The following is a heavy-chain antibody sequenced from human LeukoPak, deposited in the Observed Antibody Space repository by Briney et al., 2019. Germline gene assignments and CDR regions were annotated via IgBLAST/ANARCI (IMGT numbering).Heavy chain of an antibody. CDR3: GREGAGNSPLDS. J-gene: IGHJ4*02. CDR1: GDSVSSNPNY. V-gene: IGHV4-30-4*01. D-gene: IGHD4-23*01. Sequence: PSETLSLTCTVSGDSVSSNPNYWTWIRQPPGKGLEWIGYISYSGSTYYNPSLESRLTISVDTSKNQFSLKLTSVTAADTGIYYCGREGAGNSPLDSWGQGTLVTVSS. CDR2: ISYSGST.